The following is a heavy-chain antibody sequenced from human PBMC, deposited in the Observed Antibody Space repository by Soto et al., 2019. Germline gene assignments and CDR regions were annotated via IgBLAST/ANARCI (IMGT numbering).Heavy chain of an antibody. D-gene: IGHD4-17*01. V-gene: IGHV3-30-3*01. CDR2: ISYDGSNK. Sequence: GRSLRLSCAASGFTFSSYAMHWVRQAPGKGLEWVAVISYDGSNKYYADSVKGRFTISRDNSKNTLYLQMNSLRAEDTAVYYCARGGTTVPPRWFDPWGQGTLVTVSS. J-gene: IGHJ5*02. CDR1: GFTFSSYA. CDR3: ARGGTTVPPRWFDP.